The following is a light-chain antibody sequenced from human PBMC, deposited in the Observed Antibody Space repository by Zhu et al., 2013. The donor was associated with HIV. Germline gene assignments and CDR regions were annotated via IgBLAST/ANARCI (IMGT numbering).Light chain of an antibody. CDR3: SSYTSSSTLV. V-gene: IGLV2-14*01. J-gene: IGLJ2*01. CDR2: EVN. CDR1: SSDVGAYNY. Sequence: QSALTQPPSASGSPGQSVTISCTGSSSDVGAYNYVSWYQQRPGKAPKLIIFEVNKRPSGLSNRFSGSKSGNTASLTISGLQAEDEADYYCSSYTSSSTLVFGGGTKLTVL.